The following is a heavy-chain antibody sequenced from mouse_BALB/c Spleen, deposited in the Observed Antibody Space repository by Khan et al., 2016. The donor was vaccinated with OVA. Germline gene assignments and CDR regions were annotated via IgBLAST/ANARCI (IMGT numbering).Heavy chain of an antibody. CDR3: ARSPYGNYGFAY. CDR1: GFSLTSYG. D-gene: IGHD2-1*01. V-gene: IGHV2-2*02. Sequence: QVQLKQSGPGLVQPSQSLSITCTVSGFSLTSYGVHWVRQSPGKGLEWLGVIWSGGSTDYNAAFISRLSISKDNSTSQVFFKMNSLQANDTAIYYCARSPYGNYGFAYWGQGTLVTVSA. J-gene: IGHJ3*01. CDR2: IWSGGST.